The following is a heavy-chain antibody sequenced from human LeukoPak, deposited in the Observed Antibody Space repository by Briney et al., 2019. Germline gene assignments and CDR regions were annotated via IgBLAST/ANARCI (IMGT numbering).Heavy chain of an antibody. V-gene: IGHV3-7*01. J-gene: IGHJ4*02. CDR1: GFTFSTYW. D-gene: IGHD3-10*01. CDR2: INQDGSEK. Sequence: GGSLRLCCAASGFTFSTYWMSWVRQAPGKGLEWVANINQDGSEKSYVDSVKGRFTISRDNAKKSLYLQMNSLRAEDTAVYYCARDRVNYFDYWGQGTLVTVSS. CDR3: ARDRVNYFDY.